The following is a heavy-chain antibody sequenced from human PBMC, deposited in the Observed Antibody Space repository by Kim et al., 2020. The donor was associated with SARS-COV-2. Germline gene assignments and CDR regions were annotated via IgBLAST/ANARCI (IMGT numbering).Heavy chain of an antibody. CDR3: VRGGTGSSRKGFDP. Sequence: SQTLSLTCVISGDSVSSTSAAWDWIRQSPSRGLEWLGRTYYTSKWYNDYAVSVKSRITISPDTSKNQFSLQLNSVTPEDTAVYYCVRGGTGSSRKGFDPWGQGTLVTVSS. D-gene: IGHD3-10*01. CDR2: TYYTSKWYN. V-gene: IGHV6-1*01. CDR1: GDSVSSTSAA. J-gene: IGHJ5*02.